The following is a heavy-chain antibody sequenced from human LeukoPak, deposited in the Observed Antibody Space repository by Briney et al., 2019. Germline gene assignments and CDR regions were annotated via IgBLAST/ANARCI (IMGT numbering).Heavy chain of an antibody. CDR2: ISYDGNNK. CDR3: ARVESSGWYVGHDAFDI. V-gene: IGHV3-30*04. D-gene: IGHD6-19*01. CDR1: GFIFSTYA. J-gene: IGHJ3*02. Sequence: GRSLRLSCAASGFIFSTYAMHWVRQAPGKGLEWVAVISYDGNNKYYAGSVKGRFTISRDNSKNTLYLQMNSLRAEDTAVYYCARVESSGWYVGHDAFDIWGQGTMVTVSS.